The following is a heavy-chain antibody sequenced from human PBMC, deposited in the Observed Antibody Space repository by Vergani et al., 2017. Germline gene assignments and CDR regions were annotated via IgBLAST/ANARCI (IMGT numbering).Heavy chain of an antibody. CDR1: GFTFSSYA. CDR3: ARVAGVDY. J-gene: IGHJ4*02. CDR2: IWYDGSNK. D-gene: IGHD3-10*01. Sequence: VQLLESGGGLVQPGGSLRLSCAASGFTFSSYAMSWVRQAPGKGLEWVAVIWYDGSNKYYADSVKGRFTISRDNAKNSLYLQMNSLRAEDTAVYYCARVAGVDYWGQGTLVTVSS. V-gene: IGHV3-33*08.